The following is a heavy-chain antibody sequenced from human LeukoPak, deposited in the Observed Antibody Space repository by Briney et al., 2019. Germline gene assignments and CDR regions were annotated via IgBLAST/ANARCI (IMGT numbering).Heavy chain of an antibody. CDR3: ARLELDRTGAFDI. V-gene: IGHV4-59*01. CDR2: IYYSGST. D-gene: IGHD3-10*01. J-gene: IGHJ3*02. CDR1: GGSISSYY. Sequence: SETLSLTCTVSGGSISSYYWSWVRQAPGKGLEWVGYIYYSGSTNYNASLKSRLTISVHTSKNQFSLQLSSVTAADTAVYYCARLELDRTGAFDIWGQGTMVTVSS.